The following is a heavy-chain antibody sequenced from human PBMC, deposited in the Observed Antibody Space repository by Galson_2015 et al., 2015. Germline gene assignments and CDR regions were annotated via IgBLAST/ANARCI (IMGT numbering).Heavy chain of an antibody. D-gene: IGHD3-16*01. Sequence: SLRLSCAASGFTFSSYAMHWVRQAPGKGLEWVAVISYDGSNKYYADSVKGRFTISRDNSKNTLYLQMNSLRAEDTAVYYCARDLRLGSPGMDVWGQGTTVTVSS. CDR2: ISYDGSNK. V-gene: IGHV3-30*14. CDR1: GFTFSSYA. CDR3: ARDLRLGSPGMDV. J-gene: IGHJ6*02.